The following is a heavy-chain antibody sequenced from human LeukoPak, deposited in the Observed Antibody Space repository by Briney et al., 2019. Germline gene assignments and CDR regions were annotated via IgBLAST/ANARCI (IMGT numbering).Heavy chain of an antibody. CDR1: GGSISSGDYY. V-gene: IGHV4-30-4*01. Sequence: TSETLSLTCTVSGGSISSGDYYWSWIRQPPGKGLEWIGYIYYNGSTYYNPSLKSRVTISVDTSKNQFSLKLSSVTAADTAVYYCARGNWFDPWGQGTLVTVSS. J-gene: IGHJ5*02. CDR3: ARGNWFDP. CDR2: IYYNGST.